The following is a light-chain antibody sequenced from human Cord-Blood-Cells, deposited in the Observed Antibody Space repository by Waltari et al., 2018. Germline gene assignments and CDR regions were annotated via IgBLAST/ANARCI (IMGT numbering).Light chain of an antibody. CDR1: HSVSSSY. CDR3: QQYGSSPYT. J-gene: IGKJ2*01. Sequence: EIVLTQSPGTLSLSPGERATLSCRASHSVSSSYLAWYQRKPGQAPRPLIYGASSRATSIPDRFSGSGSGTDFTLNISRLEPEDFAVYYCQQYGSSPYTFGQGTKLEIK. V-gene: IGKV3-20*01. CDR2: GAS.